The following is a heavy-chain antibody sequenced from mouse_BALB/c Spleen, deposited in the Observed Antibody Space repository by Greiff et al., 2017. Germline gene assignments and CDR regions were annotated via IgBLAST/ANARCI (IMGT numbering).Heavy chain of an antibody. CDR2: IDPENGDT. Sequence: VQLQQPGAELVKPGASVKMSCKASGYTFTSYYMHWVKQRPEQGLEWIGWIDPENGDTEYAPKFQGKATMTADTSSNTAYLQLSSLTSEDTAVYYCNMDVYWGQGTTLTVSS. CDR3: NMDVY. J-gene: IGHJ2*01. CDR1: GYTFTSYY. V-gene: IGHV14-4*02.